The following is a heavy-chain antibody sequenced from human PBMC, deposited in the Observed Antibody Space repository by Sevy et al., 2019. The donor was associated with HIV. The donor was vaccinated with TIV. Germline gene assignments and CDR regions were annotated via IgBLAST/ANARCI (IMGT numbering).Heavy chain of an antibody. CDR2: ISSGSSYI. CDR1: GFTFSYYT. CDR3: ARSLDYYDSSGANDY. D-gene: IGHD3-22*01. V-gene: IGHV3-21*01. J-gene: IGHJ4*02. Sequence: GGSLRLSCAASGFTFSYYTMKWVRQAPGKGLEWVSSISSGSSYISYGESVKGRFTISRDNAKNSLFLQMSSLRAEDTAVYYCARSLDYYDSSGANDYWGQGTLVTVSS.